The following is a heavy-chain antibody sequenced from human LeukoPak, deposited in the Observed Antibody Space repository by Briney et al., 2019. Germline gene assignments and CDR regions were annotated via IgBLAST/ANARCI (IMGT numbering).Heavy chain of an antibody. D-gene: IGHD3-22*01. CDR2: ISSSSSYI. CDR1: GFTFSSYS. J-gene: IGHJ3*02. Sequence: GGSLRLSCAASGFTFSSYSMNWVRQAPGKGLEWVSSISSSSSYIYYADSVKGRFTISRDNAKNSLYLQMNSLRAEDTAVYYCARIGPNDAFDIWGPGTMVTVSS. CDR3: ARIGPNDAFDI. V-gene: IGHV3-21*01.